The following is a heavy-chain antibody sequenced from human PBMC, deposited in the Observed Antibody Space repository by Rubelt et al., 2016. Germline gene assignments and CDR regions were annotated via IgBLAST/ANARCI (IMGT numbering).Heavy chain of an antibody. V-gene: IGHV5-51*01. CDR3: ARLRGSPQGAAFDI. CDR2: IYPGDFDT. D-gene: IGHD1-26*01. CDR1: GYSFTTYW. Sequence: EVQLVQSGAEVKKPGESLKISCRGSGYSFTTYWIGWVRQMPGKGLECMGIIYPGDFDTRYSPSFQGQVTISADKSISTAYLQWSSRKASETARDYCARLRGSPQGAAFDIWGQGTMVTVSS. J-gene: IGHJ3*02.